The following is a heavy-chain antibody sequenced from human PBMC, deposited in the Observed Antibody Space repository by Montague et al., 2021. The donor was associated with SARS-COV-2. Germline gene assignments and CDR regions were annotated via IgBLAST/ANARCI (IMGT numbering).Heavy chain of an antibody. D-gene: IGHD2-15*01. CDR3: ASPGGYCTGGSCYYVY. J-gene: IGHJ4*02. V-gene: IGHV4-59*01. Sequence: SETLSLTCTVPGGFISSSYWSWIRQPPGKGLEWIGYIYYSGSTDYNPSLKSRVTISIDTSKNQFSLELSSVTAAGMAVYYCASPGGYCTGGSCYYVYWGQGTLVTVSS. CDR2: IYYSGST. CDR1: GGFISSSY.